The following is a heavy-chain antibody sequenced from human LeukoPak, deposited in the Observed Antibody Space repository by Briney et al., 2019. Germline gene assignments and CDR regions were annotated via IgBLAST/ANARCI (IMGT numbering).Heavy chain of an antibody. CDR2: ISAYNGNT. J-gene: IGHJ6*02. CDR1: GYTFTSYG. CDR3: ARDGITMVRGRDRNYYFYGMDV. V-gene: IGHV1-18*01. D-gene: IGHD3-10*01. Sequence: EASVKVSCKASGYTFTSYGISWVRQAPGQGLEWMGWISAYNGNTNYAQKLQGRVTMTTDTSTSTAYMELRSLGSDDTAVYYCARDGITMVRGRDRNYYFYGMDVWGQGTTVTVSS.